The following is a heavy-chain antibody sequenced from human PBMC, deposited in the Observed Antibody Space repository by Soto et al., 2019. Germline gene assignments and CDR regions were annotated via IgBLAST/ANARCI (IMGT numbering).Heavy chain of an antibody. D-gene: IGHD6-13*01. Sequence: QAQLVQSGGEVKRPGASVKVSCKASGYTFNKYGFNWVRQAPGQGLEWMGRISAFNDYTNLAQKFQGRISLTTDASTNTSYMELQILRSDDTAMYYCARGRGVVIPAGTPDAFDVWGQGTMVTFSS. CDR1: GYTFNKYG. V-gene: IGHV1-18*01. CDR2: ISAFNDYT. J-gene: IGHJ3*01. CDR3: ARGRGVVIPAGTPDAFDV.